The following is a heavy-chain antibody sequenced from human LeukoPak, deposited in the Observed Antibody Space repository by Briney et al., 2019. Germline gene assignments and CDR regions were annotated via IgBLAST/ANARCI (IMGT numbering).Heavy chain of an antibody. CDR3: ASSGCSSTGCYDY. Sequence: GGSLRLSCAASGFTFSSYSMNWVRQAPGKGLEWVSSISSSSSYIYYADSVKGRFTISRDNAKNSLYLQMNSLRAEDTAVYYCASSGCSSTGCYDYWGQGTLVTVSS. J-gene: IGHJ4*02. CDR2: ISSSSSYI. D-gene: IGHD2-2*01. CDR1: GFTFSSYS. V-gene: IGHV3-21*01.